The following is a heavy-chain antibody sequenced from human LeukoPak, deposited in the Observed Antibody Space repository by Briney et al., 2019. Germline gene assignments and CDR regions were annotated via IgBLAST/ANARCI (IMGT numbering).Heavy chain of an antibody. Sequence: GGSLRLSCAASGVTFSNYEMNWVRQVPGKGLEWLSYISSSGSTLYYADSVKGRFTISRDNAKNSLYLQMNSLRAEDTAIYYCARENMYDSSDYYGWSGYYDHWGQGTLVTVSS. CDR3: ARENMYDSSDYYGWSGYYDH. D-gene: IGHD3-22*01. CDR1: GVTFSNYE. V-gene: IGHV3-48*03. CDR2: ISSSGSTL. J-gene: IGHJ4*02.